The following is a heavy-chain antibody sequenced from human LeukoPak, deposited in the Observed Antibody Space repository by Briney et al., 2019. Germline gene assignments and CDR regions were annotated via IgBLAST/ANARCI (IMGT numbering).Heavy chain of an antibody. CDR3: ARDKSEYSGSYYDY. D-gene: IGHD1-26*01. V-gene: IGHV1-18*01. CDR1: GYTFTSYG. CDR2: MNPYNGDT. J-gene: IGHJ4*02. Sequence: ASVKVSCKCSGYTFTSYGIVWVRQATGQGPEWMGWMNPYNGDTAYGQKFQGRVTMTTDTSTRTAYMELRSLSSDDTAVYYCARDKSEYSGSYYDYWGQGTLVTVSS.